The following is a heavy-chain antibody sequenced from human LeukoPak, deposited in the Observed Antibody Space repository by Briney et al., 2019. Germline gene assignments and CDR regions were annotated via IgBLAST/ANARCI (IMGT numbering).Heavy chain of an antibody. CDR2: IIPIGDIT. CDR3: ARISDSTRVTAAFDV. J-gene: IGHJ3*01. V-gene: IGHV1-69*04. Sequence: SVKVSCKTSGDTFRTYDIHWVRQAPGQGLEWMGRIIPIGDITDYAQKFQGRVTMTADKSTTTAYMEVRSLKSEDTAFYYCARISDSTRVTAAFDVWGQGTMVTVS. CDR1: GDTFRTYD. D-gene: IGHD2-2*01.